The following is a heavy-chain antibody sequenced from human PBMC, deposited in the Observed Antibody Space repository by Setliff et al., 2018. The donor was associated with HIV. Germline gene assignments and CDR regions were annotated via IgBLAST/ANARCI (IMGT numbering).Heavy chain of an antibody. CDR1: GYSISSGYY. V-gene: IGHV4-38-2*02. CDR3: ARDDSSGLPYYYYYGMDV. Sequence: SETLSLTCTVSGYSISSGYYWGFIRQPPGKGLEWIGSIFHSGTTYYNPSLKSRVTMSVDTSENQFSLKLSSVTAADTAVYYCARDDSSGLPYYYYYGMDVWGQGTTVTVSS. CDR2: IFHSGTT. D-gene: IGHD6-19*01. J-gene: IGHJ6*02.